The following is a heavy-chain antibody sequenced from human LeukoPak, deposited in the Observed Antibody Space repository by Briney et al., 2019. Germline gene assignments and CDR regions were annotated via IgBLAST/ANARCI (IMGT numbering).Heavy chain of an antibody. CDR3: ARDSPIAVAGPPLGMDV. V-gene: IGHV3-48*04. CDR2: ISSSSSTI. CDR1: GFTFSSYS. J-gene: IGHJ6*02. Sequence: GGSLRLSCAASGFTFSSYSMNWVRQAPGKGLEWVSYISSSSSTIYYADSVKGRFTISRDNAKNSLYLQMNSLRAEDTAVYYCARDSPIAVAGPPLGMDVWGQGTTVTVSS. D-gene: IGHD6-19*01.